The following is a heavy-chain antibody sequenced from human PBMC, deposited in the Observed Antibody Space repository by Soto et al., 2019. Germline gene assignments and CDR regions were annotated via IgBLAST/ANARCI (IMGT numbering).Heavy chain of an antibody. Sequence: QLQLQESGPGLVKPSETLSLTCTVSGGSISSSSYYWGWIRQPPGKGLEWIGSIYYSGSTYYNPSLKSRVTISVDTSKNQFPLKLSSVTAADTAVYYCARPHMTTVTTAAFDPWGQGTLVTVSS. J-gene: IGHJ5*02. CDR1: GGSISSSSYY. CDR3: ARPHMTTVTTAAFDP. D-gene: IGHD4-4*01. CDR2: IYYSGST. V-gene: IGHV4-39*01.